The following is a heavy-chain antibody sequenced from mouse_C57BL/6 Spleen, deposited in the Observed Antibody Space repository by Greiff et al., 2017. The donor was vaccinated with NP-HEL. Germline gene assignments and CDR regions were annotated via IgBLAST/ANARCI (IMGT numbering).Heavy chain of an antibody. D-gene: IGHD3-3*01. CDR3: ARGTGYFDV. J-gene: IGHJ1*03. V-gene: IGHV7-3*01. CDR1: GFTFTDYY. CDR2: IRNKANGYTT. Sequence: EVKVEESGGGLVQPGGSLSLSCAASGFTFTDYYMSWVRQPPGKALEWLGFIRNKANGYTTEYSASVKGRFTISRDNSQSILYLQMNALRAEDSATYYCARGTGYFDVWGTGTTVTVSS.